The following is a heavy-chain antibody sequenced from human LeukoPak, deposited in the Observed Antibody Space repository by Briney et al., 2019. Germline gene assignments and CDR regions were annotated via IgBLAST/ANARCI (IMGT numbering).Heavy chain of an antibody. CDR2: FYPEDGET. D-gene: IGHD2-21*02. CDR1: GYTFTGYY. CDR3: ATGLCGGDCYRHRAFDI. J-gene: IGHJ3*02. Sequence: ASVKVSCKASGYTFTGYYMHWVRQAPGKGLEWMGGFYPEDGETIYAQKFQGRVTMTEDTSTDTAYMELSSLRSEDTAVYYCATGLCGGDCYRHRAFDIWGQGTMVTVSS. V-gene: IGHV1-24*01.